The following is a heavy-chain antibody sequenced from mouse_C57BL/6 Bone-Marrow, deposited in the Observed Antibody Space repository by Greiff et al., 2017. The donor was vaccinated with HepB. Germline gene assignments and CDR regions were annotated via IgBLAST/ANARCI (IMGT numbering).Heavy chain of an antibody. Sequence: EVKLVESGGGLVQSGRSLRLSCATSGFTFSDFYMEWVRQAPGKGLEWIAASRNKANDYTTEYSASVKGRFIVSRDTSQSILYLQMNALRAEDTAIYYYARDSYYYGSSPYAMDYWGQGTSVTVSS. CDR3: ARDSYYYGSSPYAMDY. V-gene: IGHV7-1*01. CDR1: GFTFSDFY. D-gene: IGHD1-1*01. J-gene: IGHJ4*01. CDR2: SRNKANDYTT.